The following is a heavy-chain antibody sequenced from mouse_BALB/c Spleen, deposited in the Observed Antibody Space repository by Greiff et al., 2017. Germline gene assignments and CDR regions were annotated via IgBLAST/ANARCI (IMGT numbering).Heavy chain of an antibody. D-gene: IGHD2-1*01. J-gene: IGHJ3*01. CDR3: AHGNYSAY. CDR2: ISSGGST. V-gene: IGHV5-6-5*01. CDR1: GFTFSSYA. Sequence: EVKVVESGGGLVKPGGSLKLSCAASGFTFSSYAMSWVRQTPEKRLEWVASISSGGSTYYPDSVKGRFTISRDNARNILYLQMSSLRSEDTAMYYCAHGNYSAYWGQGTLVTVSA.